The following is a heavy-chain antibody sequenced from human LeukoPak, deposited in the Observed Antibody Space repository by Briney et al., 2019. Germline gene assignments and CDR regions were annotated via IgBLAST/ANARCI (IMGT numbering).Heavy chain of an antibody. CDR3: ARVGGSSPYYYYGMDF. J-gene: IGHJ6*02. V-gene: IGHV1-2*02. CDR1: GYTFTGYY. Sequence: ASVKVSCKASGYTFTGYYMHWVRQAPGQGLEWMGWINPNSGGTNYAQKFQGRVTMTRDTSISTAYMELSRLRSDDTAVYYCARVGGSSPYYYYGMDFWGQGTTVTVSS. D-gene: IGHD6-13*01. CDR2: INPNSGGT.